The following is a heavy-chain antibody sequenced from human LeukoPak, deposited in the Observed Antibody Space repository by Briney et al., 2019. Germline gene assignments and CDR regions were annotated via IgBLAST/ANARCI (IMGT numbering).Heavy chain of an antibody. CDR2: IRYDGSDK. Sequence: PGGSLRLSCEASGFTFNSHAMHWVRQVPGKGLQWVAFIRYDGSDKYYADSVKGRFTISRDNSKNTLYLQLNSLIPDDMAVYYCARGYGKTYLNYWGQGTLVTVST. V-gene: IGHV3-30*02. D-gene: IGHD5-18*01. J-gene: IGHJ4*02. CDR1: GFTFNSHA. CDR3: ARGYGKTYLNY.